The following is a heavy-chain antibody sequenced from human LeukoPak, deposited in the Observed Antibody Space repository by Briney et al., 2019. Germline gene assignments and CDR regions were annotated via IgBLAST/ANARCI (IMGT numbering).Heavy chain of an antibody. CDR2: INPSSGGT. V-gene: IGHV1-2*02. Sequence: ASVKVSCKASGYTFTGYYIHWVRQAPGQGLEWMGWINPSSGGTNSAQKFQGRVTMTRDTSISTAYMELSRLRSDDMAVYYCARGPGQFDYWGHGTLVTVSS. CDR1: GYTFTGYY. J-gene: IGHJ4*01. CDR3: ARGPGQFDY.